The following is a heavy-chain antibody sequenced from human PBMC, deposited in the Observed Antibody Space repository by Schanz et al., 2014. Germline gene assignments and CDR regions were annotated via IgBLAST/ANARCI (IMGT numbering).Heavy chain of an antibody. CDR1: TSTFTGYY. CDR3: ARESVSRTRWFDP. CDR2: INPNSGGT. D-gene: IGHD3-3*01. J-gene: IGHJ5*02. V-gene: IGHV1-2*06. Sequence: QVQLVQSGAEVKKPGASVKVSCRASTSTFTGYYIHWVRQAPGQGLEWMGRINPNSGGTNYAQKLQGRVTMTKDTSINTVYMELSTLTSDDTAVYYCARESVSRTRWFDPWGQGTLVTVSS.